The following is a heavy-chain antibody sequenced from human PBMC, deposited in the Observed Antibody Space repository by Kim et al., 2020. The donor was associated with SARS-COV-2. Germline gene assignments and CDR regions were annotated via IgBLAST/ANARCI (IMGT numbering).Heavy chain of an antibody. CDR1: GYSFTSYW. CDR2: IYPGDSDT. J-gene: IGHJ3*02. CDR3: ARTRDDQLLWVAFDI. D-gene: IGHD2-2*01. Sequence: GESLKISCKGSGYSFTSYWIGWVRQMPGKGLEWMGIIYPGDSDTRYSPSFQGQVTISADKSISTAYLQWSSLKAPDTAMYYCARTRDDQLLWVAFDIWGQGTMVTVSS. V-gene: IGHV5-51*01.